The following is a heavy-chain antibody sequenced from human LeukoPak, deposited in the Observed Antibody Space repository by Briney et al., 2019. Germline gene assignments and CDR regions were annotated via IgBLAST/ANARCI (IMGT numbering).Heavy chain of an antibody. CDR1: GFTFSNYA. V-gene: IGHV3-30*02. J-gene: IGHJ4*02. D-gene: IGHD6-6*01. CDR3: AKAIHSSSSGVVDY. Sequence: PGWSLRLSCAASGFTFSNYAMHWVRQAPGKGLEWVTFIRYDGSNKYYAESVKGRFTISRDNSKNTLYLQMSSLRAEDTAVYYCAKAIHSSSSGVVDYWGQGTLVTVSS. CDR2: IRYDGSNK.